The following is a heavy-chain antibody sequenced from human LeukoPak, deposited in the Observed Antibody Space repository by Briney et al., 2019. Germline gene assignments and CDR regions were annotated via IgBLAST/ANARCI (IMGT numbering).Heavy chain of an antibody. Sequence: GRSLTLSCAASGFTFEGYAIHCVRQAPGKGLEWVSGISWNSGSIGYADSVKGRFTISRDNAKNSLYLQMNSLRAEDMALYYCARAVAGYFDYWGQGTLVTVSS. J-gene: IGHJ4*02. V-gene: IGHV3-9*03. CDR3: ARAVAGYFDY. CDR1: GFTFEGYA. CDR2: ISWNSGSI. D-gene: IGHD6-19*01.